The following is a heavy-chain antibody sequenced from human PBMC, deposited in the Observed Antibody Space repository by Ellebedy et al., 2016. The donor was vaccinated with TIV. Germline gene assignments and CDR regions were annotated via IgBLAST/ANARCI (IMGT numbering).Heavy chain of an antibody. Sequence: SGPTLVKPTQTLTLTCTFSGFSLSTSGMCVSWIRQPPGKALEWLALIYWNDDKRYSPSLKSRLTITKDTSKNQVVLTMTNMDPVDTATYYCARIYGLFPDYWGQGTLVTVSS. CDR3: ARIYGLFPDY. V-gene: IGHV2-5*08. CDR2: IYWNDDK. J-gene: IGHJ4*02. CDR1: GFSLSTSGMC. D-gene: IGHD3-22*01.